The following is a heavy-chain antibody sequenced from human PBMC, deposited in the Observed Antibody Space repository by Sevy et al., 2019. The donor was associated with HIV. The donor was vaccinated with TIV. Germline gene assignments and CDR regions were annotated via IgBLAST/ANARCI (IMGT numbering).Heavy chain of an antibody. CDR3: ARHGDSSGFTDAFDI. CDR2: IYYSGST. Sequence: SETLSLTCTVSGGSISSSSYYWSWIRQPPGKGLEWFGSIYYSGSTYYNPSLKSRVTISVDTSKNQFSLKLSSVTAADTAVYYCARHGDSSGFTDAFDIWGQWTMVTVSS. V-gene: IGHV4-39*01. J-gene: IGHJ3*02. D-gene: IGHD6-19*01. CDR1: GGSISSSSYY.